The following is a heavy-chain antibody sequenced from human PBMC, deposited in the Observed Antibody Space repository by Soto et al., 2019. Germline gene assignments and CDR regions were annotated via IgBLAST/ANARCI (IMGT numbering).Heavy chain of an antibody. J-gene: IGHJ3*01. D-gene: IGHD1-1*01. Sequence: DVQLVESGGGLIQPGESLRLSCAAFGLTISGKKYLAWVGQAPGRGLDWFFALYDVDGSFSADSVKVRFTTSSDSSKTTVYLQMNDLRPDDTAVYYCATWHEREHAYDVWGQGTTVTVSS. CDR3: ATWHEREHAYDV. V-gene: IGHV3-53*01. CDR1: GLTISGKKY. CDR2: LYDVDGS.